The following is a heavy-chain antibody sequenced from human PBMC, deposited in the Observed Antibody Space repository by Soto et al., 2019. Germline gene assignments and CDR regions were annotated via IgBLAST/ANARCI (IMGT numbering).Heavy chain of an antibody. D-gene: IGHD3-9*01. Sequence: PEALSPNCIVSGNFSSKHYWRWLRQPPGKGLEWIGYIDNSGTTKYNPSLTSRVTISIDTSKNQFSLKLTSVTAADTAVYYCARHNIETGYFDYWGQGTLVTVSS. J-gene: IGHJ4*02. V-gene: IGHV4-59*08. CDR3: ARHNIETGYFDY. CDR1: GNFSSKHY. CDR2: IDNSGTT.